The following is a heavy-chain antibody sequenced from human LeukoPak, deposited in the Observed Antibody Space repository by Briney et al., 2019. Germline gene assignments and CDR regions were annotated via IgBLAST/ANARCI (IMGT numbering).Heavy chain of an antibody. Sequence: GGSLRLSCAASGFTFTNYVMTWVRQAPGKGLEWLSGISVSGADTYYADSVKGRFTISRDNSKNTVSLRLNSLRAEDSAIYYCASRKEYSTSSVFYWGQGTLVTVSS. CDR2: ISVSGADT. CDR3: ASRKEYSTSSVFY. D-gene: IGHD6-6*01. CDR1: GFTFTNYV. J-gene: IGHJ4*02. V-gene: IGHV3-23*01.